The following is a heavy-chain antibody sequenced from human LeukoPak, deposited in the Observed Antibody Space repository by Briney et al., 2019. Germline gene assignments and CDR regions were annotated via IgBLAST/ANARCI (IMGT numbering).Heavy chain of an antibody. CDR2: ISSSSSYI. CDR3: ARPPSSDYDFWSGYYTSPLDY. Sequence: GGSLRLSCAASGFTFSSYSMNWVRQAPGKGLEWVSSISSSSSYIYYADSVKGRFTISKDNAKNSLYLQMNSLRAEDTAVYYCARPPSSDYDFWSGYYTSPLDYWGQGTLVTVSS. J-gene: IGHJ4*02. V-gene: IGHV3-21*01. D-gene: IGHD3-3*01. CDR1: GFTFSSYS.